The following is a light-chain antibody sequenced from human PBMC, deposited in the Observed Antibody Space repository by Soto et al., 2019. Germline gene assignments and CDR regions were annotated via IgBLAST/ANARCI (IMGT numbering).Light chain of an antibody. CDR2: GAS. Sequence: EIVLTQSPGTLSLSPGERATLSCRASQSVSSSYLAWYQQKPGQAPMLLIYGASSRATGIPCRFSGSGSGTDFSLTISRLEPEDFAVYYCQQYGSSPGTFGQGTKVEIQ. CDR1: QSVSSSY. J-gene: IGKJ1*01. CDR3: QQYGSSPGT. V-gene: IGKV3-20*01.